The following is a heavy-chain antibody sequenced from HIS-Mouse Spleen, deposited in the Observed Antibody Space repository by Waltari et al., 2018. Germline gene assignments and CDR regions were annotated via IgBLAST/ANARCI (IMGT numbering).Heavy chain of an antibody. CDR3: ARASRDLLLPRYFDL. J-gene: IGHJ2*01. CDR1: GGSISSYY. Sequence: QVQLQESGPGLVKPSETLSLTCTVSGGSISSYYWSWIRQPPGKGLEWIGYYSGSTNDNPPIKSRVTISVDTSKNQFSLKLSSVTAADTAVYYCARASRDLLLPRYFDLWGRGTLVTVSS. CDR2: YYSGST. V-gene: IGHV4-59*01.